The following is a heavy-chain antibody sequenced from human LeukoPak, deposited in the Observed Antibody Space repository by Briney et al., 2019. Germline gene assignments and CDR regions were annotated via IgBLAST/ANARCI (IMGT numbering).Heavy chain of an antibody. Sequence: GRSLSLFCAASGFTFNSYGIHWVRQAPGKGLEGVVFIWYDGSNKYYADSAKGRFTISRDNSKNTLYLQMNSLRAEDTAVYYCARARTTRGFDYWGQGTLVTGSS. J-gene: IGHJ4*02. CDR3: ARARTTRGFDY. CDR2: IWYDGSNK. D-gene: IGHD4-17*01. CDR1: GFTFNSYG. V-gene: IGHV3-33*01.